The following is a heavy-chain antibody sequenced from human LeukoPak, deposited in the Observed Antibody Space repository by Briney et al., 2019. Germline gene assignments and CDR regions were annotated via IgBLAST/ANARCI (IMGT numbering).Heavy chain of an antibody. CDR2: IIPIFGTA. CDR3: ARSSDPYYDFWSGYYDAFDI. D-gene: IGHD3-3*01. V-gene: IGHV1-69*05. Sequence: ASVKVSCKTSGGTFSSYAISWVRQAPGQGLEWMGGIIPIFGTANYAQKFQGRVTITTDESTSTAYMELSSLRSEDTAVYYCARSSDPYYDFWSGYYDAFDIWGQGTMVTVSS. CDR1: GGTFSSYA. J-gene: IGHJ3*02.